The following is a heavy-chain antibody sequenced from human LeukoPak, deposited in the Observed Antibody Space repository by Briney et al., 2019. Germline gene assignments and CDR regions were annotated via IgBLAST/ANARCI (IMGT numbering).Heavy chain of an antibody. CDR2: VSHDENNK. D-gene: IGHD3-22*01. CDR1: GFTFNTYA. V-gene: IGHV3-30-3*01. CDR3: ARGHYYDSSGYLGIDY. Sequence: PGGSLRLSCAASGFTFNTYAMHWVRQAPGKGLEWVAVVSHDENNKYYADSVKGRFTISRDNSKNTLYLQMNSLRAEDTAVYYCARGHYYDSSGYLGIDYWGHGTLVTVSS. J-gene: IGHJ4*01.